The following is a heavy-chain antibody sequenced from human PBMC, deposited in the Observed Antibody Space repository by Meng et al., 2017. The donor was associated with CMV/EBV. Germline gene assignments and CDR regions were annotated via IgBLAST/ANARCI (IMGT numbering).Heavy chain of an antibody. Sequence: VQRVGSGGGLVKPGGSLRLSCAASGFTFSSYSMTWVRQAPGKGLEWVSSISSSSSYIYYADSVKGRFTISRDNAKNSLYLQMNSLRAEDTAVYYCARDSSSWYCDYWGQGTLVTVSS. CDR3: ARDSSSWYCDY. V-gene: IGHV3-21*01. D-gene: IGHD6-13*01. J-gene: IGHJ4*02. CDR2: ISSSSSYI. CDR1: GFTFSSYS.